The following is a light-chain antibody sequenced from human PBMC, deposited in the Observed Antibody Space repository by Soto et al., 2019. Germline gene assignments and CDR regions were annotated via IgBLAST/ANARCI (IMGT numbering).Light chain of an antibody. CDR1: TSNVGGFNL. CDR3: QVWDSRNDRMI. V-gene: IGLV2-23*02. CDR2: EVS. Sequence: QSALTQPASVSGSLGQSINISCTGTTSNVGGFNLVSWYQQHRGKAPKVILYEVSRRPSGISDRFSGSKSGNTASLTISGLRAEDEADYYCQVWDSRNDRMIFGGGTKLTVL. J-gene: IGLJ2*01.